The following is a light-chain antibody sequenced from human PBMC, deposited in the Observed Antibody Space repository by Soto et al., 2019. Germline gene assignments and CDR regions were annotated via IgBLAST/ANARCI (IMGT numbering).Light chain of an antibody. CDR3: QQRSNWRAT. V-gene: IGKV3-11*01. J-gene: IGKJ5*01. Sequence: EIVLTQSPATLSLSPGERATLSCRASQSVSSYLAWYQQKPGQAPRLLIYDASNRATGIPARFSGSGSGTDFTLTISSLGPEDFAVYYCQQRSNWRATFGQGTRLEIK. CDR1: QSVSSY. CDR2: DAS.